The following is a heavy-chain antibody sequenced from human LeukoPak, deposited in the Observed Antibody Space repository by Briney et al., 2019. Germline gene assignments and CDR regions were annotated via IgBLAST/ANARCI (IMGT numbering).Heavy chain of an antibody. D-gene: IGHD3-9*01. CDR2: IYYSGST. V-gene: IGHV4-59*08. CDR3: ARHSSYDILTGYLEGWFDP. J-gene: IGHJ5*02. CDR1: GGSISSYY. Sequence: SETLSLTCTVSGGSISSYYWSWIRQPPGKGLEWIGYIYYSGSTYYNPSLKSRVTISVDTSKNQFSLKLSSVTAADTAVYYCARHSSYDILTGYLEGWFDPWGQGTLVTVSS.